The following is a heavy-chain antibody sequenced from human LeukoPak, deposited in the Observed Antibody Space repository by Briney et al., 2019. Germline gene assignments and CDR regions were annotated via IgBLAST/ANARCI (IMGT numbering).Heavy chain of an antibody. D-gene: IGHD2-2*01. CDR1: GYTFTSYY. Sequence: GASVKVSCKASGYTFTSYYMHWVRQAPGQGLEWMGIINPRGGSTSYAQKFQGRVTMTRDTSTSTVYMELSSLRSEDTAVYYCAEGYCSSTSCYEWWFDPWGQGTLVTVSS. CDR2: INPRGGST. CDR3: AEGYCSSTSCYEWWFDP. J-gene: IGHJ5*02. V-gene: IGHV1-46*01.